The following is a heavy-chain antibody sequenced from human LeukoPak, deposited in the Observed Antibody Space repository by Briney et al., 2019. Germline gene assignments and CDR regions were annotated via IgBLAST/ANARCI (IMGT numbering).Heavy chain of an antibody. CDR1: GFTFSSYW. CDR2: IKQDGSEK. V-gene: IGHV3-7*04. J-gene: IGHJ6*03. Sequence: HTGGSLRLTCAGSGFTFSSYWMSWVGQAPGKGLEWVSNIKQDGSEKYYVDSVKGRFTISRDNAKNSLYLQMNSLRAEDTAVYYCARVGLEAYYYYYMDVWGKGTTVTVSS. CDR3: ARVGLEAYYYYYMDV.